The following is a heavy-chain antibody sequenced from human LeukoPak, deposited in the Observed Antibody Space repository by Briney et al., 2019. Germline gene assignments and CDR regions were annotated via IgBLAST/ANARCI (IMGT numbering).Heavy chain of an antibody. D-gene: IGHD3-16*01. CDR1: Y. CDR3: ARGFTFGGFDAFDI. Sequence: YMSXVRQAPGXGLXWVSVIYSGGSTYYADSVKGKFTISRDNSENTLYLQMNSLRAEDTAVYYCARGFTFGGFDAFDIWGQGTMVTVSS. V-gene: IGHV3-66*01. CDR2: IYSGGST. J-gene: IGHJ3*02.